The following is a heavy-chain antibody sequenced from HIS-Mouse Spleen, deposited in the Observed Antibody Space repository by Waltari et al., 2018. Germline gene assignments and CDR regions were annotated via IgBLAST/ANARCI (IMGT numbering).Heavy chain of an antibody. V-gene: IGHV3-33*06. CDR1: GFTFSSYG. J-gene: IGHJ1*01. CDR3: AKEGVVYSSDKYFQH. CDR2: IWYDGRNK. Sequence: QVQLVESGGGVVQPGRSLRLSCAASGFTFSSYGMHWVRQAPGKGLEWVEVIWYDGRNKYYADSGKGRFTISRDNSKNTLYLQMNSLRAEDTAVYYCAKEGVVYSSDKYFQHWGQGTLVTVSS. D-gene: IGHD6-19*01.